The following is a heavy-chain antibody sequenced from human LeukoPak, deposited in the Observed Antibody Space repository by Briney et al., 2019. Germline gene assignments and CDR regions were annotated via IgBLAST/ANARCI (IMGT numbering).Heavy chain of an antibody. CDR3: ARGTTSRLYYFDN. CDR2: INGGGSGT. D-gene: IGHD1-1*01. Sequence: GGSLRLSCTASGFTFSSYWMHWVRQAPGKGLVWVSRINGGGSGTYYADSVKGRFTISRDNAKNTVYLQMNSPRAEDTAIYYCARGTTSRLYYFDNWGQGTLVTVSS. V-gene: IGHV3-74*01. CDR1: GFTFSSYW. J-gene: IGHJ4*02.